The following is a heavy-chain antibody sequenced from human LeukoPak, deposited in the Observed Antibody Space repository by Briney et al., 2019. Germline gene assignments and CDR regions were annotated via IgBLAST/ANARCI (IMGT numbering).Heavy chain of an antibody. CDR2: INRDGSER. CDR3: ARRNAMDV. V-gene: IGHV3-7*03. Sequence: GGSLRLSCAASGFTFSSYGMHWVRQAPGKGLEWVANINRDGSERYYVDSVKGRFTISRDDAKSSLYLQMNSLRAEDTAVYYCARRNAMDVWGQGTTVIVFS. CDR1: GFTFSSYG. J-gene: IGHJ6*02.